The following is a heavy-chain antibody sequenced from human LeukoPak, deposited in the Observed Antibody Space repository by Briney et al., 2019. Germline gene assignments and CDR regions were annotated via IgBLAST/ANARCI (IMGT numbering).Heavy chain of an antibody. Sequence: SETLSLTCTVSGGSISGYYWNWIRQPPEKGLEWIGYVYYTGSTNNNPSLERRVSISVDTSRNQFSLKLTSVTAADTAVYYCARHFGSGSKKYYFDYWGQGTLVTVSS. V-gene: IGHV4-59*01. CDR3: ARHFGSGSKKYYFDY. CDR2: VYYTGST. J-gene: IGHJ4*02. D-gene: IGHD3-10*01. CDR1: GGSISGYY.